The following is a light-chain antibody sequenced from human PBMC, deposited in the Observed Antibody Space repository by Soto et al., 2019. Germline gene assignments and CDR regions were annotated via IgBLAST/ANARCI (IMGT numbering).Light chain of an antibody. Sequence: QSALTQPRSVSGSPGQSVTISCTGTSSDVGGYNYVSWYQQHPGKAPKVMIYDVSERPSGVPDRFSGSKSGNTAFLTISGLKAEDEADYYCCSYAGSPRYVFGTGTKLTVL. CDR3: CSYAGSPRYV. CDR2: DVS. J-gene: IGLJ1*01. V-gene: IGLV2-11*01. CDR1: SSDVGGYNY.